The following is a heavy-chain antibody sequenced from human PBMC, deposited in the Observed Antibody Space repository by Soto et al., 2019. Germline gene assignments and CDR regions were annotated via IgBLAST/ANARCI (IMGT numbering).Heavy chain of an antibody. Sequence: GGSLRLSCATSGFPFSDYYMSWIRQAPGKGLEWLSHISPKSTYRNYADSVKGRFTISRDNTKSSLFLQMNSLGVEDTAVYYCKRGGGGGLFEHWGQGVLVTVTS. J-gene: IGHJ4*02. CDR2: ISPKSTYR. CDR3: KRGGGGGLFEH. D-gene: IGHD2-21*01. CDR1: GFPFSDYY. V-gene: IGHV3-11*06.